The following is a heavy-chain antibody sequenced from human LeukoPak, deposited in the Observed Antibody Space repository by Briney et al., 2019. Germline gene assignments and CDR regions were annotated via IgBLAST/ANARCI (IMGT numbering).Heavy chain of an antibody. D-gene: IGHD4-11*01. Sequence: ASVKVSCKASGYIFSSDAMHWVRQAPGQRLEWMGWINGVNGNTQYSQKFHGRVTITRDTSASTAYMELSSLRSEDTAVYYCASSTRPSSFDIWGQGTMVTVSS. CDR2: INGVNGNT. CDR1: GYIFSSDA. V-gene: IGHV1-3*01. CDR3: ASSTRPSSFDI. J-gene: IGHJ3*02.